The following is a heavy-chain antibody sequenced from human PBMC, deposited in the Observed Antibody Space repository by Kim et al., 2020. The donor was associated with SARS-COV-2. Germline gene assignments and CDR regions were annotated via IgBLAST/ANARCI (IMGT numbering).Heavy chain of an antibody. D-gene: IGHD3-10*01. Sequence: SETLSLTCAVYGGSFSGYYWSWIRQPPGKGLEWIGEINHSGSTNYNPSLKSRVTISVDTSKNQFSLKLSSVTAADTAVYYCARAMVRGVIVYWGQGTLVTVSS. CDR1: GGSFSGYY. V-gene: IGHV4-34*01. CDR2: INHSGST. CDR3: ARAMVRGVIVY. J-gene: IGHJ4*02.